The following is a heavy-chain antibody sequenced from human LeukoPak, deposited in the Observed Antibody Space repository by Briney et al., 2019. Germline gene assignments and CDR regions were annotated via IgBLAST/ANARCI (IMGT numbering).Heavy chain of an antibody. V-gene: IGHV3-23*01. Sequence: GGSLRLSCVASGFTFTTYSMNWVRLAPGKGLEWVSAISGSGGSTYYADSVKGRFTISRDNSKNTLYLQMNSLRAEDTAVYYCAKPLYYYGSGSYYNFDYWGQGTLVTVSS. CDR3: AKPLYYYGSGSYYNFDY. CDR1: GFTFTTYS. CDR2: ISGSGGST. J-gene: IGHJ4*02. D-gene: IGHD3-10*01.